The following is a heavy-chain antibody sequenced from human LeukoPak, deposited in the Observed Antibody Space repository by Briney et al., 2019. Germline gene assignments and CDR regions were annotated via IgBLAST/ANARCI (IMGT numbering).Heavy chain of an antibody. D-gene: IGHD3-3*01. J-gene: IGHJ4*02. CDR3: ASQSYYDFWSGYPKALDY. CDR1: GFTFSSYS. CDR2: ISSSSSTI. V-gene: IGHV3-48*01. Sequence: PGGSLRLSCAASGFTFSSYSMNWVRQAPGKGLEWVSYISSSSSTIYYADSVKGRFTISRDNAKNSLYLQMNSLRAEDTAVYCCASQSYYDFWSGYPKALDYWGQGTLVTVSS.